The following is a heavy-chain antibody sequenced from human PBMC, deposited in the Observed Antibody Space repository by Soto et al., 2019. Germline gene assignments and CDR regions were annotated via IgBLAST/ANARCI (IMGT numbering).Heavy chain of an antibody. Sequence: QLQLQESGPGLVKPSETLSLTCTVSGGSISSSSYYWGWIRQPPGKGLEWIGSIYYSGSTYYNPSLKSRVTISVDTSKNQFSLKLSSVTAADTAVYYCARLAGIWFGEFHFDYWGQGTLVTVSS. V-gene: IGHV4-39*01. CDR3: ARLAGIWFGEFHFDY. D-gene: IGHD3-10*01. CDR2: IYYSGST. CDR1: GGSISSSSYY. J-gene: IGHJ4*02.